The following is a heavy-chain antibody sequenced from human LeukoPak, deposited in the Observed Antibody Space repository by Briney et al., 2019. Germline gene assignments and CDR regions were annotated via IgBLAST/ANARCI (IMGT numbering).Heavy chain of an antibody. CDR3: ARGGSGPKYYYYGMDV. V-gene: IGHV3-30*03. J-gene: IGHJ6*02. CDR2: ISYDGSNK. D-gene: IGHD3-3*01. CDR1: GLTVSSYS. Sequence: GGSLRLSCAASGLTVSSYSMNWVRQAPGKGLEWVAVISYDGSNKYYADSVKGRFTISRDNSKNTLYLQMNSLRAEDTAVYYCARGGSGPKYYYYGMDVWGQGTTVTVSS.